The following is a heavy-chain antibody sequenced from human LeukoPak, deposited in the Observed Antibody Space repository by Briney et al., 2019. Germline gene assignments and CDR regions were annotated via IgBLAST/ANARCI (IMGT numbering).Heavy chain of an antibody. CDR3: ARHVRIVVVAAPGGWFDP. J-gene: IGHJ5*02. D-gene: IGHD2-2*01. CDR2: IYYSGST. V-gene: IGHV4-59*08. CDR1: GGSISSYY. Sequence: KTSETLSLTCTVSGGSISSYYWSWIRQPPGKGLEWIGYIYYSGSTNYNPSLKSRVTISVDTSKNQFSLKLSSVTAADTAVYFCARHVRIVVVAAPGGWFDPWGQGTLVTVSS.